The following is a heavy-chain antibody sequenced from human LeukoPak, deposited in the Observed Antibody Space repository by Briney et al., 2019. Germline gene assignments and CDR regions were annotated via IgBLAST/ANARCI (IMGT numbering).Heavy chain of an antibody. CDR3: VRVGRGIAAAGFGAFDI. Sequence: PGGSLRLSCAASGFTFSSYAMHWVRQAPGKGLEWVAVISYDGSNKYYADSVKGRFTISRDNSKNTLYLQMNSLRAEDTAVYYCVRVGRGIAAAGFGAFDIWGLGTMVTVSS. CDR1: GFTFSSYA. V-gene: IGHV3-30-3*01. J-gene: IGHJ3*02. D-gene: IGHD6-13*01. CDR2: ISYDGSNK.